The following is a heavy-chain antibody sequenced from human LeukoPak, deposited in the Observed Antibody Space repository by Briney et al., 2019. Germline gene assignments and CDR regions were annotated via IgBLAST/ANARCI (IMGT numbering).Heavy chain of an antibody. Sequence: PGGSLRLSCAASGFSFSSYAMNWVRLAPGRGLEWVSHIGGGGSPTFYSDSVRGRFTISRDNSKGTLYLQMNSLRVDDTAVYFCAKDSIGYNGIYDAIDIWGQGTLVTVSS. CDR2: IGGGGSPT. V-gene: IGHV3-23*01. CDR3: AKDSIGYNGIYDAIDI. J-gene: IGHJ3*02. D-gene: IGHD1-7*01. CDR1: GFSFSSYA.